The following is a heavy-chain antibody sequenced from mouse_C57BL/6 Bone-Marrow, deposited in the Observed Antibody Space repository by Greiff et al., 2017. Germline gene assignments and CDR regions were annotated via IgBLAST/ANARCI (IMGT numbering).Heavy chain of an antibody. D-gene: IGHD2-12*01. CDR2: INYDGSST. J-gene: IGHJ4*01. CDR1: GFTFSDYY. CDR3: AIVRRYYYARDD. Sequence: EVQLVESEGGLVQPGSSMKLSCTASGFTFSDYYMAWVRQVPEKGLEWVANINYDGSSTYYLDSLKSRFIISRDNAKNILYLHMSSRKSEDTATYYCAIVRRYYYARDDWGQGTSVTVAS. V-gene: IGHV5-16*01.